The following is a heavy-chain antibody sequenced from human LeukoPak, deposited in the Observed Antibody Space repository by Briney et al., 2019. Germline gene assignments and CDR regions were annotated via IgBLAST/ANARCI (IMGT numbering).Heavy chain of an antibody. Sequence: GGSLRLSCAASGFVFSDYWMTWVRQTPRKGLEWVANVKQDGSEKDYVDSVKGRFTISRDNAKNSLYLQMNSLRAEDTGVYYCARGTDLDASGYVDYWGQGTLVTVSP. CDR3: ARGTDLDASGYVDY. D-gene: IGHD3-22*01. CDR1: GFVFSDYW. V-gene: IGHV3-7*03. J-gene: IGHJ4*02. CDR2: VKQDGSEK.